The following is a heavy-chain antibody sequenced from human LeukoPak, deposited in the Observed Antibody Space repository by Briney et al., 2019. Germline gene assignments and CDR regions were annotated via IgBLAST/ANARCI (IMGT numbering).Heavy chain of an antibody. CDR2: ILYDGNIR. Sequence: PGGSLRLSCAASGFTFSSYDMHWVRQAPGKGLEWVTVILYDGNIRYYADSVKGRLTISRDNSKNTVFLQMDRLRDEDTAVYYCARENIAPDYWGQGTLVTVSS. CDR1: GFTFSSYD. J-gene: IGHJ4*02. CDR3: ARENIAPDY. D-gene: IGHD1/OR15-1a*01. V-gene: IGHV3-30-3*01.